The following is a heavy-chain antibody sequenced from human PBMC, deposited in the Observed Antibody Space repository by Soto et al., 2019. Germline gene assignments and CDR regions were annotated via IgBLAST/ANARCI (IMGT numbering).Heavy chain of an antibody. CDR2: ISAYNGNT. J-gene: IGHJ5*02. D-gene: IGHD3-22*01. V-gene: IGHV1-18*01. CDR3: AREYYYDSSGKGWFDP. Sequence: ASVKVSCKASGYTFTSYGISWVRQAPGQGLEWMGWISAYNGNTNYAQKLQGRVTMTTDTSTSTAYMELRRLRSDDTAVYYCAREYYYDSSGKGWFDPWGQGTLVTVSS. CDR1: GYTFTSYG.